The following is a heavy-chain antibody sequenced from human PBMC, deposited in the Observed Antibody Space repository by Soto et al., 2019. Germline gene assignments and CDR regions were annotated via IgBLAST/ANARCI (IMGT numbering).Heavy chain of an antibody. V-gene: IGHV3-53*04. CDR2: IYSGGST. J-gene: IGHJ4*02. Sequence: EVQLVESGGGLVQPGGSLRLSCAASGFTVSSNYMSWVRQAPGKGLEWVSVIYSGGSTYYADSVKGRFTISRHNSKNTRYLQMNSLRAEDTAVYYCASCIAVAGRGCYFDYWGQGTLVTVSS. CDR1: GFTVSSNY. CDR3: ASCIAVAGRGCYFDY. D-gene: IGHD6-19*01.